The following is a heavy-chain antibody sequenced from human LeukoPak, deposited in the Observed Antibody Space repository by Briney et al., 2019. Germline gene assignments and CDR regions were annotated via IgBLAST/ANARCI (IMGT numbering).Heavy chain of an antibody. Sequence: PGGSLRLPCAASGFTFSSYSMNWVRQAPGKGLEWVSSISSSSSYIYYADSVKGRFTISRDNAKNSLYLQMNSLRAEDTAVYYCARGPSYYDFWSGYYRDYFDYWGQGTLVTVSS. V-gene: IGHV3-21*01. CDR1: GFTFSSYS. CDR2: ISSSSSYI. D-gene: IGHD3-3*01. J-gene: IGHJ4*02. CDR3: ARGPSYYDFWSGYYRDYFDY.